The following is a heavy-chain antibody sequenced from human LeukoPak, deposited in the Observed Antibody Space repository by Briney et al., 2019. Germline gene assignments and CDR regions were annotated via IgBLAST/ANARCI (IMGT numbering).Heavy chain of an antibody. CDR3: ARVLALHDAFDI. D-gene: IGHD5-12*01. CDR2: IRNKANSYTT. Sequence: GGSLRLSCAASGFTFNDHYMDWVRQAPGKGLEWVGRIRNKANSYTTEYAASVKGRFFISRDDSKSSLFLRMNSLKTEDTAVYHCARVLALHDAFDIWGQGTMVTVSS. CDR1: GFTFNDHY. J-gene: IGHJ3*02. V-gene: IGHV3-72*01.